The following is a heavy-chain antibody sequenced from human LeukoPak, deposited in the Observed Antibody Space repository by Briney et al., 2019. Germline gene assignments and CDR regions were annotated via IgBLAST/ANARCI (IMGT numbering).Heavy chain of an antibody. CDR2: FSGSGGST. CDR3: AKGECSGGRCNSFYFDY. V-gene: IGHV3-23*01. D-gene: IGHD2-15*01. CDR1: GFTVSSNY. Sequence: PGGSLRLSCAASGFTVSSNYISWVRQAPGKGLDWGSGFSGSGGSTDYADSVKGRLTISRDNSKNTLSLQMTSLRAEDTALYYCAKGECSGGRCNSFYFDYWGQGTLVTVSS. J-gene: IGHJ4*02.